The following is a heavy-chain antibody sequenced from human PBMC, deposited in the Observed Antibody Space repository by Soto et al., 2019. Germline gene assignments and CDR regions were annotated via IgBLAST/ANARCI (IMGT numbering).Heavy chain of an antibody. J-gene: IGHJ4*02. CDR3: ARGSYWGCGSCYGSCAF. D-gene: IGHD2-15*01. V-gene: IGHV3-72*01. Sequence: EVQLVESGGGLVQPGGSLRLSCVASGFAFSDHYMDWVRQAPGKGLEWVGRTRNKINGHTTEYAASVKGRFTISRDDSQNALYLQMNSLETEDTAVYYCARGSYWGCGSCYGSCAFWGEGALVTVSS. CDR1: GFAFSDHY. CDR2: TRNKINGHTT.